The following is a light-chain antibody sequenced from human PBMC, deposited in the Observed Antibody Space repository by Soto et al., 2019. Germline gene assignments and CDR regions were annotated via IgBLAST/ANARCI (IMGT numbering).Light chain of an antibody. CDR2: EVS. J-gene: IGLJ1*01. Sequence: QSVRTQPPSASGSPGQSVTISCTGTSSDVGGYNYVSWYQQHPGKAPKLMIYEVSKRPSGVPDRFSGSKSGNTASLTVSGLQAEDEDDYYCSSYAGSIYVFGTGTKVTVL. V-gene: IGLV2-8*01. CDR3: SSYAGSIYV. CDR1: SSDVGGYNY.